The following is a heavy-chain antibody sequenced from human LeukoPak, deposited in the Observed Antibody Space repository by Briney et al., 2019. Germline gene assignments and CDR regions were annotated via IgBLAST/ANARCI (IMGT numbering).Heavy chain of an antibody. CDR1: GGSFSGDY. V-gene: IGHV4-34*01. J-gene: IGHJ6*03. CDR3: ARWDYYYYMEV. CDR2: INHSGST. Sequence: SETLSLTCAVYGGSFSGDYWSWIRQPPGMGLEWIGEINHSGSTNYNPSLKSRVTISVDTSKNQFSLKLSSVTAADTDVYYCARWDYYYYMEVWGKGTTVTVSS.